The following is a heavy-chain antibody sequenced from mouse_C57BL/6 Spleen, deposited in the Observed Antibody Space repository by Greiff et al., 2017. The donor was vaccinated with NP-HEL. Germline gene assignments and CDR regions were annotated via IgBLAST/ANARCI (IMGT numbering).Heavy chain of an antibody. CDR2: IDPENGDT. CDR3: TTPITTVRYFDV. V-gene: IGHV14-4*01. Sequence: EVQLQQSGAELVRPGASVKLSCTASGFNIKDDYMHWVKQRPEQGLEWIGWIDPENGDTEYASKFQGKATITADTSSNTAYLQLSSLTSEDTAVYYCTTPITTVRYFDVWGTGTTVTVSS. CDR1: GFNIKDDY. J-gene: IGHJ1*03. D-gene: IGHD1-1*01.